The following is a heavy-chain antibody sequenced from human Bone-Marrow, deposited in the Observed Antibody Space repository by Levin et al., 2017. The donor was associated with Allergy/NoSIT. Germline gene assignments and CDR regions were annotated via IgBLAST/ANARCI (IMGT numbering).Heavy chain of an antibody. J-gene: IGHJ6*02. CDR3: ARYGDCSGATCPHDYYYNMDV. Sequence: ASVKVSCKVSGDTFSSQAISWVRQAPGQGLEWMGGIIPSFGTTNYAQKFQGRVTITADESARTAYMELSSLRSEDTALYYCARYGDCSGATCPHDYYYNMDVWGQGTTVTVSS. CDR2: IIPSFGTT. CDR1: GDTFSSQA. D-gene: IGHD2-15*01. V-gene: IGHV1-69*13.